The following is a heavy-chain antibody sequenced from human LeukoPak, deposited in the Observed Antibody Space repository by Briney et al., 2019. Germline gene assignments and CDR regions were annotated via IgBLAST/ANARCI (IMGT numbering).Heavy chain of an antibody. CDR2: IYSSGST. CDR3: ARGPYYSNALGHFDY. D-gene: IGHD4-11*01. J-gene: IGHJ4*02. Sequence: SETPSLTCTVSGGSISSNYWSWIRQPAGKGLEWIGRIYSSGSTNYNPSLKSRVSMSADTSKNQFSLNLSSVTAADTAVYYCARGPYYSNALGHFDYWGQGTLVTVSS. V-gene: IGHV4-4*07. CDR1: GGSISSNY.